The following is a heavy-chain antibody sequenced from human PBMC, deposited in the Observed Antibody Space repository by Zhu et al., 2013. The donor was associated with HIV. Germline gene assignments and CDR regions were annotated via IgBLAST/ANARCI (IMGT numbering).Heavy chain of an antibody. CDR1: GGTFSRYA. V-gene: IGHV1-69*01. D-gene: IGHD2-15*01. CDR3: AREVVVVVAATYYYYGMDV. J-gene: IGHJ6*02. Sequence: QVQLVQSGAEVKKPGSSVKVSCKASGGTFSRYAINWVRQAPGQGLEWMGGIIPIFGTANYAQKFQGRVTITADESTSTAYMELSSLRSEDTAVYYCAREVVVVVAATYYYYGMDVWGQGTTVTVSS. CDR2: IIPIFGTA.